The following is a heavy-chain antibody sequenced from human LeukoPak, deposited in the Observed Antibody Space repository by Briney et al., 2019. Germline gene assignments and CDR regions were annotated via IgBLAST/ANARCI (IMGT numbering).Heavy chain of an antibody. D-gene: IGHD5-18*01. Sequence: RFLRLSCAASGFTFSSYGMHRVRQDPGKGLEGVAVISYDGSNKYYADSVKGRFTISRDNSKNTLYLQMNSLRAEDTAVYYCARPSITYRYGSGDAFDIWGPGTMVTVSS. CDR3: ARPSITYRYGSGDAFDI. J-gene: IGHJ3*02. CDR2: ISYDGSNK. V-gene: IGHV3-30*03. CDR1: GFTFSSYG.